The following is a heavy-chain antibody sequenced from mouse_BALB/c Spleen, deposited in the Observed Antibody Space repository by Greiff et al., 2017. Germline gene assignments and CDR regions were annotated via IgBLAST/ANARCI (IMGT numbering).Heavy chain of an antibody. J-gene: IGHJ1*01. CDR2: IWSGGST. V-gene: IGHV2-2*02. D-gene: IGHD1-1*01. CDR1: GFSLTSYG. Sequence: QVQLKESGPGLVQPSQSLSITCTVSGFSLTSYGVHWVRQSPGKGLEWLGVIWSGGSTDYNAAFISRLSISKDNSKSQVFFKMNSLQANDTAIYYCARNRYYGSSWYFDVWGAGTTVTVSS. CDR3: ARNRYYGSSWYFDV.